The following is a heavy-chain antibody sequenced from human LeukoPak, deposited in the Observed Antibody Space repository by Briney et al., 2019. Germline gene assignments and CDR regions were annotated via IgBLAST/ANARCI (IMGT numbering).Heavy chain of an antibody. CDR3: ARVGPYGSGSYDAFDI. V-gene: IGHV5-51*01. D-gene: IGHD3-10*01. Sequence: GESLKISCKGSGYSFTSYWIGWVRQMPGKGLEWMGIIYPGDSDTRYSPSFQGQVTISADKSISTAYLQWSSLKASDTAMYYCARVGPYGSGSYDAFDIWGQGTMVTVSS. CDR1: GYSFTSYW. CDR2: IYPGDSDT. J-gene: IGHJ3*02.